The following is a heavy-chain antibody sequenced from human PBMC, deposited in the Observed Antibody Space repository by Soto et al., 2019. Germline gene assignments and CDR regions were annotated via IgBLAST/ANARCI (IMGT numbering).Heavy chain of an antibody. CDR3: ARPPGAETSY. V-gene: IGHV3-7*01. Sequence: EVQLVESVGGLVQPGGSLRLSCVVSGFNLRSYWMSWVRQAPGKGLEWVANIKEDGSEKYYVDSVKGRFTISRDNAKNSVYLQMNSLRDEDTAVYYCARPPGAETSYWGQGTLVTVSS. CDR1: GFNLRSYW. J-gene: IGHJ4*02. CDR2: IKEDGSEK. D-gene: IGHD4-17*01.